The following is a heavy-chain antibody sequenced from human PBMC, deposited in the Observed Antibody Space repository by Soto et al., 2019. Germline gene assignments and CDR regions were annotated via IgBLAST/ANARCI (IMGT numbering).Heavy chain of an antibody. V-gene: IGHV3-49*03. CDR3: TRGFLGTYSSSWY. CDR1: GFTVGYYA. Sequence: LSCTACGFTVGYYAMSWFRQAPWKGLEWVGFIRSKAYGWTTEYAASVKGRFTISRDDSKSIAYLQMNSLKTEDTAVYYCTRGFLGTYSSSWYWGQGTLVTVSS. CDR2: IRSKAYGWTT. D-gene: IGHD6-13*01. J-gene: IGHJ4*02.